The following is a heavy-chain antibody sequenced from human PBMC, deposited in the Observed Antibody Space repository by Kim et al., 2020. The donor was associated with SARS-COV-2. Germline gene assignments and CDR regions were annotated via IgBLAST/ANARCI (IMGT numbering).Heavy chain of an antibody. J-gene: IGHJ5*02. V-gene: IGHV3-74*01. CDR1: GFTFSNYW. Sequence: GGSLRLSCEASGFTFSNYWMNWVRQGPGKGLVWVSRINSDGGDTHYADSVKGRFTISRDNAENTLHLQLNSLGVEDTAIYYCARGTFQQGFDPWGQGTLVTVPS. CDR3: ARGTFQQGFDP. CDR2: INSDGGDT.